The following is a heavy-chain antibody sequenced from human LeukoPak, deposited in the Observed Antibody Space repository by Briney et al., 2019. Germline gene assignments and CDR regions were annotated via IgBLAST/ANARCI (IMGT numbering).Heavy chain of an antibody. CDR1: GGSFSGYY. CDR3: ATTPLDSSGWYDY. J-gene: IGHJ4*02. Sequence: SETLSLTCAVYGGSFSGYYWSWIRQPPGKGLEWIGEINHSGSTNYNPSLKSRVTISVDTSKNQFSLKLSSVTAADTAVYYCATTPLDSSGWYDYWGQGTLVTVSS. D-gene: IGHD6-19*01. V-gene: IGHV4-34*01. CDR2: INHSGST.